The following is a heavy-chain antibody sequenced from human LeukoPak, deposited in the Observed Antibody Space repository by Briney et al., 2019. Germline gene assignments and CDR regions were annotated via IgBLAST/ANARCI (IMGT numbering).Heavy chain of an antibody. Sequence: PGGSLRLSCAASGFTFSDYYMSWIRQAPGKELEWVSYISSSGSTIYYADSVKGRFTISRDNSKNTLYLQMNSLRAEDTAVYYCANYYGSSGYYYQGPFDYWGQGTLVTVSS. CDR3: ANYYGSSGYYYQGPFDY. CDR2: ISSSGSTI. V-gene: IGHV3-11*01. CDR1: GFTFSDYY. J-gene: IGHJ4*02. D-gene: IGHD3-22*01.